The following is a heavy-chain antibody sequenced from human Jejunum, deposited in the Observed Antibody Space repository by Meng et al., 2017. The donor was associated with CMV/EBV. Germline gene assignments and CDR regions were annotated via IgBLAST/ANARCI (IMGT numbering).Heavy chain of an antibody. Sequence: CKTSDYDFTDYSMQWVRQAPGQAREWMGWINPKNGSPKYAAKFQGGVTLTSDTSLNTAFLDLSGLTSDDTAVYYCTRRKTDTGWVYWGQGTLVTVSS. CDR1: DYDFTDYS. CDR2: INPKNGSP. V-gene: IGHV1-2*02. D-gene: IGHD1-14*01. CDR3: TRRKTDTGWVY. J-gene: IGHJ4*02.